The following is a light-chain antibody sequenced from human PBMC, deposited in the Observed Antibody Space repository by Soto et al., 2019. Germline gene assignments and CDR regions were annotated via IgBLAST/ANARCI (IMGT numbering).Light chain of an antibody. Sequence: QSVLTQPASVSGSPGQSITISCTGTSSDVGGYNCVSWYQQHPGKAPKLMIYDVSNWPSGAANRFSGSKSGNTASLTISGLQADDEDDYYCSSCTSSSTPVVFGGGTKLTVL. CDR2: DVS. V-gene: IGLV2-14*01. CDR1: SSDVGGYNC. J-gene: IGLJ2*01. CDR3: SSCTSSSTPVV.